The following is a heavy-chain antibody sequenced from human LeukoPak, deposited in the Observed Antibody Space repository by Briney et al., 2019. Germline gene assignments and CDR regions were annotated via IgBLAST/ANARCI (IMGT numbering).Heavy chain of an antibody. CDR3: ARGRFPPRNYDFWSGYHRGFDY. Sequence: SETLSLTCTVSGGSISSSSYYWGWIRQPPGKGLEWIGSIYYSGSTYYNPSLKSRVTISVDTSKNQFSLKLSSVTAADTAVYYCARGRFPPRNYDFWSGYHRGFDYWGQGTLVTVSS. CDR1: GGSISSSSYY. V-gene: IGHV4-39*01. D-gene: IGHD3-3*01. J-gene: IGHJ4*02. CDR2: IYYSGST.